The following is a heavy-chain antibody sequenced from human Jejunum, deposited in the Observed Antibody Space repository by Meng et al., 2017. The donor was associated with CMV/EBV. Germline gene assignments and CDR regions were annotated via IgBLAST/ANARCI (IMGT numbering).Heavy chain of an antibody. CDR2: FFYSGHT. V-gene: IGHV4-39*07. Sequence: RSLTCSISGGSIDSKTHSWGWVRQPPGKNLEWIGSFFYSGHTYYNPSLQGRVTISVDPSNNHFSLKLTSLTAADTAVYYCARDAGSTWGQGTLVTVSS. D-gene: IGHD3-10*01. CDR1: GGSIDSKTHS. J-gene: IGHJ5*02. CDR3: ARDAGST.